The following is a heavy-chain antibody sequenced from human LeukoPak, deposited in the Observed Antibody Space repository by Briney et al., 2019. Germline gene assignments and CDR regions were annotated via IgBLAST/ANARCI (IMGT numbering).Heavy chain of an antibody. V-gene: IGHV3-74*01. CDR3: ANSYSPPHY. CDR2: INTDGSVT. CDR1: GFTFSNSW. Sequence: GGSLRLSCAASGFTFSNSWMHWVRQAPGKRLVWVSRINTDGSVTTYADSVRGRFTISRDTAKNTLYLQMNSLRAEDSALYYCANSYSPPHYWGQGTLVTVSS. J-gene: IGHJ4*02. D-gene: IGHD3-10*01.